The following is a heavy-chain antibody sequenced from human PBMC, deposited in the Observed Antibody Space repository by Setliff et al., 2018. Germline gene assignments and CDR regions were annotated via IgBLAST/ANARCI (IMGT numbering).Heavy chain of an antibody. Sequence: GASVKVSCKASGYTFTRYYMHWVRQAPGQGLEWMGIINPSGGSTSYAQKFQGRVTMTRDTSTSTVYMELSSLRSEDTAVYYCARDVPFWSGYYTGYYYYYGMDVWGQGTTVTV. V-gene: IGHV1-46*01. CDR1: GYTFTRYY. J-gene: IGHJ6*02. D-gene: IGHD3-3*01. CDR2: INPSGGST. CDR3: ARDVPFWSGYYTGYYYYYGMDV.